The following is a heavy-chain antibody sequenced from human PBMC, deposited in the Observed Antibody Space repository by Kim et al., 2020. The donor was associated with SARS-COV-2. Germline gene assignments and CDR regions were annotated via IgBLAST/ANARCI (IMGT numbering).Heavy chain of an antibody. D-gene: IGHD3-3*01. V-gene: IGHV1-69*13. CDR3: ARSRVKMTIEYFQH. CDR2: IIPIFGTA. CDR1: GGTFSSYA. Sequence: SVKVSCKASGGTFSSYAISWVRQAPGQGLEWMGGIIPIFGTANYAQKFQGRVTITADESTSTAYMELSSLRSEDTAVYYCARSRVKMTIEYFQHWGQGTLVTVSS. J-gene: IGHJ1*01.